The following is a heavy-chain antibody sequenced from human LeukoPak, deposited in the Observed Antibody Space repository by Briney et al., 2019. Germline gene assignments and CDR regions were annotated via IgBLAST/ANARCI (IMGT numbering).Heavy chain of an antibody. CDR3: AKGDNDILTGYYNSFDY. D-gene: IGHD3-9*01. CDR2: ISASGIST. CDR1: GFTFNNYA. Sequence: GGSLRLSCAASGFTFNNYAMSWVRQAPGKGLEWVSTISASGISTYYSDSVKGRFTISRDNSKNTLYLQMNSLRAEDTAVYYCAKGDNDILTGYYNSFDYWGQGTLVTVSS. J-gene: IGHJ4*02. V-gene: IGHV3-23*01.